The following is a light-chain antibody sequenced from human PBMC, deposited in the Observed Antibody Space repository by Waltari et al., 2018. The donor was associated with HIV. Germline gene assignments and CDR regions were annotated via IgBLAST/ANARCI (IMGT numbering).Light chain of an antibody. CDR2: DVA. Sequence: QSALTQPASVSGSPGQSLTVSCPGSGKDVGPYDSVYSFQQPPDKAPQLLIFDVAKRPSGISDRFSGSKSGNTASLTISGLQPEDEADYFCCSYTSSDTWVFGGGTKVTVL. J-gene: IGLJ3*02. CDR3: CSYTSSDTWV. V-gene: IGLV2-14*03. CDR1: GKDVGPYDS.